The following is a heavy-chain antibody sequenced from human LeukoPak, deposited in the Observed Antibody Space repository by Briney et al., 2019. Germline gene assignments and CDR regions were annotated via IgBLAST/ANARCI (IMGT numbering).Heavy chain of an antibody. J-gene: IGHJ4*02. CDR3: ARDSAPLGYSSSWRPGY. D-gene: IGHD6-13*01. V-gene: IGHV1-18*01. Sequence: ASVKVSCKASGYTFTSYGISWVRQAPGQGLEWMGWISAYNGNTNYAQKLQGRVTMTTDTSTSTAYMELRSLRSDDTAVYYCARDSAPLGYSSSWRPGYWGQGTLVTVSS. CDR2: ISAYNGNT. CDR1: GYTFTSYG.